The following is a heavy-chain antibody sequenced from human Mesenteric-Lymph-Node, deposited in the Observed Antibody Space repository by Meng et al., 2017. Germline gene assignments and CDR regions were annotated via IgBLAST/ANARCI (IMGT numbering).Heavy chain of an antibody. CDR2: ISSSGSTI. Sequence: GGSLRLSCAASGFTFSDYYMSWIRQAPGKGLEWVSYISSSGSTIYYADSVKGRFTISRDNSKNTLYLQMNSLRAEDTAVYYCARDRGPRPWANFDYWGQGTLVTVSS. CDR3: ARDRGPRPWANFDY. CDR1: GFTFSDYY. D-gene: IGHD3-10*01. V-gene: IGHV3-11*04. J-gene: IGHJ4*02.